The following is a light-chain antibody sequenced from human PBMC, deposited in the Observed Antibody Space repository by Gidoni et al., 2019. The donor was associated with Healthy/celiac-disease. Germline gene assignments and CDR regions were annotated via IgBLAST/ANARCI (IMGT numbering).Light chain of an antibody. J-gene: IGKJ1*01. CDR3: QQYDNLGT. CDR2: DAS. V-gene: IGKV1-33*01. Sequence: DIQMTQSPSSLSASVGDRVTITCQASQDISNYLNWYQQKPGKAPKLLIYDASNLATGVPSRFSGSGSGTDFTFTISSLQPEDIATYYWQQYDNLGTFGQGTKVEIK. CDR1: QDISNY.